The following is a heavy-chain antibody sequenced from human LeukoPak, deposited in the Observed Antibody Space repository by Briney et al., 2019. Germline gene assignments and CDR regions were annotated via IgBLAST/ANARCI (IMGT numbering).Heavy chain of an antibody. Sequence: SVKVSCKASGGTFSSYAISWVRQAPGQGLEWTGGIIPIFGTANYAQKFQGRVTITTDESTSTAYMELSSLRSEDTAVYYCARGSKDCSSTSCYYYYWGQGTLVTVSS. D-gene: IGHD2-2*01. CDR2: IIPIFGTA. CDR3: ARGSKDCSSTSCYYYY. J-gene: IGHJ4*02. V-gene: IGHV1-69*05. CDR1: GGTFSSYA.